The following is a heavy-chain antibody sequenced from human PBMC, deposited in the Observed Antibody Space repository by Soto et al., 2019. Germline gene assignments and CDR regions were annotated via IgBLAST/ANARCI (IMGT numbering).Heavy chain of an antibody. CDR1: GDSVSSDNYY. CDR3: ARDIRGYSRAFDY. D-gene: IGHD5-18*01. CDR2: IYSSGST. J-gene: IGHJ4*02. V-gene: IGHV4-61*01. Sequence: PSETLSLTCTVSGDSVSSDNYYWTWIRQPPGKGLEWIGYIYSSGSTNYNPSLKSRVTISLDTSNNQFSLKLTSVNAADTAVYYCARDIRGYSRAFDYWGQGTLVTVSS.